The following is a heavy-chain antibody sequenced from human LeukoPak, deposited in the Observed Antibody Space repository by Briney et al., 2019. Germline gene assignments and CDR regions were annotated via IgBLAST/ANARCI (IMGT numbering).Heavy chain of an antibody. CDR2: ISGSSTYI. V-gene: IGHV3-21*01. J-gene: IGHJ4*02. CDR3: ARALVGASMASDY. D-gene: IGHD4/OR15-4a*01. Sequence: GGSLRLSCAASGFTFSSNAMSWVRQAPGKGLEWVSSISGSSTYIYYADSVKGRFSISRDNAKNSLYLQMNSLRAEDTAVYYCARALVGASMASDYWGQGTLVTVSS. CDR1: GFTFSSNA.